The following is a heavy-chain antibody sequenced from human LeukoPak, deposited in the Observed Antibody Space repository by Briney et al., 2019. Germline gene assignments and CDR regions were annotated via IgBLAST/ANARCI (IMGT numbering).Heavy chain of an antibody. V-gene: IGHV3-7*01. CDR3: VRESSVWVGPGIGRPLDV. CDR1: GFTFSSYW. CDR2: IKEDGSDK. J-gene: IGHJ6*04. D-gene: IGHD3-16*01. Sequence: GGSLRLSCAASGFTFSSYWMSWVRQAPGRRLEWVANIKEDGSDKQYVDSVQGRFTISRDNAENSLYLQMNSLRAEDTAVYYCVRESSVWVGPGIGRPLDVWGKGTAVTVSS.